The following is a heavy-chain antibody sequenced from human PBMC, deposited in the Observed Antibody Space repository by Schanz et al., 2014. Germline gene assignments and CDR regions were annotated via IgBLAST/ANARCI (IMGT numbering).Heavy chain of an antibody. J-gene: IGHJ4*02. Sequence: DVHLLESGGGLVQPGGSLRLSCAASEFTFSTDAMSWVRQAPGKGLEWLSVISASGGDTYYADSVKGRFTISRDNSKNTVHLQMSSLRVEDTAVYYCARVDSSGYFFDNWGQGTRVTVSS. CDR3: ARVDSSGYFFDN. V-gene: IGHV3-23*01. CDR1: EFTFSTDA. D-gene: IGHD3-22*01. CDR2: ISASGGDT.